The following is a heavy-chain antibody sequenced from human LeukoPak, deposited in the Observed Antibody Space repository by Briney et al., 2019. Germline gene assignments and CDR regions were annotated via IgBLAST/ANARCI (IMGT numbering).Heavy chain of an antibody. V-gene: IGHV5-51*01. Sequence: VESLLISCQCPGYIFSSYWIGWVRPLPGKGLEWMGIIYPGDSDTRYSPSFQGQVTISADKSISTAYLQWSILKASDSAMYYCARRDGYDSTTFDYWGQGTLVTVSS. J-gene: IGHJ4*02. CDR2: IYPGDSDT. CDR1: GYIFSSYW. CDR3: ARRDGYDSTTFDY. D-gene: IGHD5-24*01.